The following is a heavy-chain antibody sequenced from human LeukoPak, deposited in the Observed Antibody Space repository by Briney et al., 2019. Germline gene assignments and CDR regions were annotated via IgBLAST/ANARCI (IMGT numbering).Heavy chain of an antibody. CDR1: GFTFSSYW. Sequence: GGSLRLSCAASGFTFSSYWMSWVRQAPGKGLEWVANIKQDGGEKYYVDSVKGRFTISRDNAKNSLYLQMNSLRAEDTAVYYCARSSRAPSSFLRGNYFDYWGQGTLVTVSS. V-gene: IGHV3-7*01. CDR3: ARSSRAPSSFLRGNYFDY. D-gene: IGHD6-13*01. CDR2: IKQDGGEK. J-gene: IGHJ4*02.